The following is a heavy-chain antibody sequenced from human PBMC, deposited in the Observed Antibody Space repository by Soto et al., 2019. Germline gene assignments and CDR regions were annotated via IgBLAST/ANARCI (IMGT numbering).Heavy chain of an antibody. CDR1: GGSISSGGYY. V-gene: IGHV4-31*03. D-gene: IGHD2-2*01. CDR2: IYYSGST. Sequence: PSETLSLTCTVSGGSISSGGYYWSWIRQHPGKGLEWIGYIYYSGSTYYNPSLKSRVTISVDTSKNQFSLKLSSVTAADTAVYYCARFRGNSEYCSSTSCYKYGMDGWGQGTTVTVSS. CDR3: ARFRGNSEYCSSTSCYKYGMDG. J-gene: IGHJ6*02.